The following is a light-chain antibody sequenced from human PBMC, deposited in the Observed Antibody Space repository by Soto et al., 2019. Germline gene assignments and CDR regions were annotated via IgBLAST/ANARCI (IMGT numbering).Light chain of an antibody. J-gene: IGKJ5*01. CDR1: QSVSSN. CDR2: GAS. CDR3: QQYNNWPPKIT. V-gene: IGKV3-15*01. Sequence: ETVMTQSPVIPSVSPGDTATLSCRASQSVSSNLAWYQQNPGQAPRLLIYGASTRATGIPARFSGSGSGTEFTLTISSLQSEDFAVYYCQQYNNWPPKITFGQGTRLEIK.